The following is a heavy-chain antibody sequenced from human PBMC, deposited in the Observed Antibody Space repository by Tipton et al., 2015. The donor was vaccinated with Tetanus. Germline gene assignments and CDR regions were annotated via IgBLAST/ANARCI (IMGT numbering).Heavy chain of an antibody. D-gene: IGHD6-19*01. CDR3: TRVRYSSGWYPSDY. CDR1: GFTFSGYW. V-gene: IGHV3-7*01. Sequence: SLRLSCAASGFTFSGYWMSWVRQAPGKGLEWVANIKQDGSETYHVDSVKGRFTISRDNAKNSLYLQMNSLKAEDSAVYYRTRVRYSSGWYPSDYWGQGTLVTVSS. CDR2: IKQDGSET. J-gene: IGHJ4*02.